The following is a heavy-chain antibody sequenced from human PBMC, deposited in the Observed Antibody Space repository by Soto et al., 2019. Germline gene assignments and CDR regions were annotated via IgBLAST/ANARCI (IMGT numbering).Heavy chain of an antibody. CDR2: IYHSGST. CDR1: GGSISSGGYS. J-gene: IGHJ5*02. Sequence: QLQLQESRSGLVKPSQTLSLTCAVSGGSISSGGYSWSWIRQPPGKGLEWIGYIYHSGSTYYNSSLKSRVTISVDRSKNQFSLKLSSVTAADTAVYYCARIPSPWGQGTLVTVSS. D-gene: IGHD2-21*01. V-gene: IGHV4-30-2*01. CDR3: ARIPSP.